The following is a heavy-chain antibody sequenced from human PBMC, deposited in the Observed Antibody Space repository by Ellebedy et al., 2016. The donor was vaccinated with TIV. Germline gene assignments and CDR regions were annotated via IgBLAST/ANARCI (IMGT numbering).Heavy chain of an antibody. CDR3: AKGSRERVVLGGQMNFDY. CDR2: ISHTGEYR. Sequence: GESLKIPXVASGFSFMTYAMGWVRQAPGKGLEWVSVISHTGEYRYYADSVKGRFSISRDNSKNTVYLQMNSLRGGDTALYYCAKGSRERVVLGGQMNFDYWGHGTLVTVSS. CDR1: GFSFMTYA. J-gene: IGHJ4*01. V-gene: IGHV3-23*01. D-gene: IGHD3-10*01.